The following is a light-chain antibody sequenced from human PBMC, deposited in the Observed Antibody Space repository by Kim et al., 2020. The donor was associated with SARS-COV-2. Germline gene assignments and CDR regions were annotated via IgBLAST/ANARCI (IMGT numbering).Light chain of an antibody. CDR3: QQRGNWPLT. CDR1: QSVGNS. Sequence: LSPGERPTLSCRASQSVGNSFAWYQQKPGQPPRLLIYDAFSRATGIPARFSASGSGTDFTLTISSLEPEDFAVYYCQQRGNWPLTFGQGTKVDIK. J-gene: IGKJ1*01. CDR2: DAF. V-gene: IGKV3-11*01.